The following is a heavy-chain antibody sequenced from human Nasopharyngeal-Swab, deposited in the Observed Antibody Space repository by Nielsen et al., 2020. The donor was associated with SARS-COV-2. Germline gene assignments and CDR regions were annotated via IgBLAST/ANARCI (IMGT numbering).Heavy chain of an antibody. V-gene: IGHV3-74*01. J-gene: IGHJ3*01. CDR2: MNSDGSRT. D-gene: IGHD3-16*01. Sequence: GESLKISCAASGFTFSSYWMHWVRQAPGEGLVWVSRMNSDGSRTSYADSVKGRFTISRGNAKNTLYLQMNSLRAEDTAVYYCARVDVHDAFDVWGQGTMVTVSS. CDR1: GFTFSSYW. CDR3: ARVDVHDAFDV.